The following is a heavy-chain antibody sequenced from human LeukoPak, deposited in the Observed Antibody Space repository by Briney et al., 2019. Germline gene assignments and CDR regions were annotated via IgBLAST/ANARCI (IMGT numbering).Heavy chain of an antibody. CDR2: IYYSGCT. V-gene: IGHV4-31*03. CDR1: GGSISSGGYY. J-gene: IGHJ4*02. Sequence: SETLSLTCTVSGGSISSGGYYWSWIRQHPGKGLEWIGYIYYSGCTYYNPSLKSRVTISVDTSKNQFSLKLSSVTAADTAVYYCAREYSSSSGGYFDYWGQGTLVTVSS. CDR3: AREYSSSSGGYFDY. D-gene: IGHD6-6*01.